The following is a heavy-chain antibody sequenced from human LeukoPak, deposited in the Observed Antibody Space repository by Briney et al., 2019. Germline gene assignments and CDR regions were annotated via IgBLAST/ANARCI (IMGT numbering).Heavy chain of an antibody. J-gene: IGHJ3*02. Sequence: SGTLSLTCAVSGGSISSSNWWSWVRQPPGKGLEWIGEIYHSGSTNYNPSLKSRVTISVDTSKNQFSLKLSSVTAADTAVYYCASQGSYYDILTGYYHDAFDIWGQGTMVTVSS. CDR2: IYHSGST. CDR3: ASQGSYYDILTGYYHDAFDI. CDR1: GGSISSSNW. D-gene: IGHD3-9*01. V-gene: IGHV4-4*02.